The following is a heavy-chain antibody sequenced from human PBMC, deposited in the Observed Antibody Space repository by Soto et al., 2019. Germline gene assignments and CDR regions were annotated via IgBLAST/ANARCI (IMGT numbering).Heavy chain of an antibody. V-gene: IGHV4-59*01. CDR2: INYSGRS. Sequence: QVQLQESGPGLVKSSETLSLTCSVSGDSSSTYYWGWIRQPPGKGLEWIGYINYSGRSNHNPSLKSRLRISVDASKNQVSLKLTSVTAADTAVYYCARSYCADSVSCNWFDHWGQGTLVVVSS. J-gene: IGHJ5*02. CDR1: GDSSSTYY. D-gene: IGHD2-8*02. CDR3: ARSYCADSVSCNWFDH.